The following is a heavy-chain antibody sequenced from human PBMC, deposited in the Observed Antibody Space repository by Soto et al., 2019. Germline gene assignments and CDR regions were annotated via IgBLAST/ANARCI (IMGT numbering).Heavy chain of an antibody. CDR3: GGGYSGYDLDY. D-gene: IGHD5-12*01. CDR2: IIPIFGTA. Sequence: SVNVSCKASGVTASSYAISCVRQAPGQGLEWMGWIIPIFGTANYAQKFQGRVTITADESTSAAYLDLISLRSDDSAVYYGGGGYSGYDLDYWGQGTLVTVSS. V-gene: IGHV1-69*13. CDR1: GVTASSYA. J-gene: IGHJ4*02.